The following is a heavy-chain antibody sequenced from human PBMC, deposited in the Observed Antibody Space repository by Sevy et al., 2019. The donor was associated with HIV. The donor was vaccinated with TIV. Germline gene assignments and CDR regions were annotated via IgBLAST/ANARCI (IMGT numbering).Heavy chain of an antibody. CDR2: IHTSGST. D-gene: IGHD5-18*01. Sequence: KQSQTLSLTCTVSGGPMSSEYWTWIRQSAGRGLEWMGRIHTSGSTEYHPSLKGRIAFSVDTSKNQFSLNLRSVTAADTAVYYCARGRHTARTQSFDFWGQGKVVTVSS. CDR1: GGPMSSEY. CDR3: ARGRHTARTQSFDF. V-gene: IGHV4-4*07. J-gene: IGHJ4*02.